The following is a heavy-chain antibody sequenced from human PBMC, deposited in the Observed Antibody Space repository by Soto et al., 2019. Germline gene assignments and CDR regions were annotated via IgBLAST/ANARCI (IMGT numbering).Heavy chain of an antibody. Sequence: SETLSLTCSVSGADINTYSWTWIRQPAGKGLEWIGRIYTSASINYNPSLKGRVTLSVDTSTNQVSLRLASVTAADTAIYYCARDREAGYNFYYGMDVCGQGTTVTVSS. J-gene: IGHJ6*02. V-gene: IGHV4-4*07. CDR2: IYTSASI. D-gene: IGHD6-19*01. CDR3: ARDREAGYNFYYGMDV. CDR1: GADINTYS.